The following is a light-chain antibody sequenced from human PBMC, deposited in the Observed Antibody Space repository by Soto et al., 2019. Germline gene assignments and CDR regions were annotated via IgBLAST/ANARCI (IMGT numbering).Light chain of an antibody. J-gene: IGKJ1*01. CDR3: QQHTT. CDR1: QGISSW. Sequence: DIQMTQSPSTLSASVGDRFTITCRGSQGISSWLAWYQLKPGKAPRLLIYKASSLASGVPSRFSGGGSGTEFTLTISSLQPEDVATYHCQQHTTFGQGTKVEI. V-gene: IGKV1-5*03. CDR2: KAS.